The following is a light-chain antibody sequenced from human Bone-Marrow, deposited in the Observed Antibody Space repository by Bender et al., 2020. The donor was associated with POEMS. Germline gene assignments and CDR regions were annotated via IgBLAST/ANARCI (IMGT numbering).Light chain of an antibody. J-gene: IGLJ2*01. CDR3: QSADSRGPYPYLI. CDR1: ALPKHY. CDR2: KDT. V-gene: IGLV3-25*03. Sequence: SYELTQPPSVSVSPGQTARITCSGAALPKHYVFWYQLRPGQAPLLVMSKDTQRPSGIPERFSASSSGTAVTLTITGVQAEDEADYYCQSADSRGPYPYLIFGGGTKLTVL.